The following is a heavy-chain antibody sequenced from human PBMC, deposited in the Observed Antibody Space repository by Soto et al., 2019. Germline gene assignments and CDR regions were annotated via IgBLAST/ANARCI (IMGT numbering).Heavy chain of an antibody. Sequence: QVQLVQSGPDLKRPGASMKVSCKASGHTFTSYGISWVRQAPGQGLEWMAWISPLKGRTQYSQKAQARVTLSTDTSSNTAYMEMTTLRVDDTAVYYCAMDYGDRPEYFKHWGQGTLVTVS. CDR3: AMDYGDRPEYFKH. D-gene: IGHD4-17*01. V-gene: IGHV1-18*04. CDR2: ISPLKGRT. CDR1: GHTFTSYG. J-gene: IGHJ1*01.